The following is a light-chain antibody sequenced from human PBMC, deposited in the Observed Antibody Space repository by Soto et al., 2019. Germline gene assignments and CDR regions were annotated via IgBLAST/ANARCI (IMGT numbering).Light chain of an antibody. CDR1: SSNIGSNY. J-gene: IGLJ1*01. V-gene: IGLV1-47*01. Sequence: QTVVTQPPSASGTPGQRVTISCSGSSSNIGSNYVYWYQQLPGTAPKLLIYXNNQRPSXXXXXFXGSKFGTSXXLXISXXXXXVXXXXYCAAWDDSLSGYVFGTGTKVTVL. CDR2: XNN. CDR3: AAWDDSLSGYV.